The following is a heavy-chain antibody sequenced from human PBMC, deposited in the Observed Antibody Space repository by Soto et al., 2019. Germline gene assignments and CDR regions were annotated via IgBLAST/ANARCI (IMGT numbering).Heavy chain of an antibody. D-gene: IGHD3-10*01. CDR2: ISGTGDST. CDR1: GITFNSYA. V-gene: IGHV3-23*01. Sequence: GGSLRLSCAASGITFNSYAMTWVRQAPGKGLEWVSSISGTGDSTFYADSVKGRFTISRDNSENTLYLQMNSLRADDTAVYFCAKDPLGMLFNWFDVWGQGTLVTVSS. CDR3: AKDPLGMLFNWFDV. J-gene: IGHJ5*02.